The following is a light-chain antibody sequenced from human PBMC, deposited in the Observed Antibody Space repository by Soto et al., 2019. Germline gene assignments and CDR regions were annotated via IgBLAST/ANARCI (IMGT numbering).Light chain of an antibody. CDR2: DTS. Sequence: EIVVTQSPATLSVSPGERVTLSCRASQSVSSSIAWYQQRPGQAPRLLIYDTSTRAAGIAARFSGSGSGTEFTLTISSLQSEDFAVYYCQQYVHWPPGTFGQGTTVDIK. J-gene: IGKJ1*01. V-gene: IGKV3-15*01. CDR1: QSVSSS. CDR3: QQYVHWPPGT.